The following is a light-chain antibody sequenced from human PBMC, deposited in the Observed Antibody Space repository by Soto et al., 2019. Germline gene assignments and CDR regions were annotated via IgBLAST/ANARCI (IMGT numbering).Light chain of an antibody. J-gene: IGKJ1*01. V-gene: IGKV3-15*01. CDR1: QSVSSN. CDR3: QQYNNFLT. CDR2: GAS. Sequence: EIVMTQSPATLSVSPGERATLSCRASQSVSSNLAWYQQKPGQAPRLLIYGASTRATGIPARFSGSGSGTEFTVTISSLQSEDFAVYYCQQYNNFLTFGQGTKVEIK.